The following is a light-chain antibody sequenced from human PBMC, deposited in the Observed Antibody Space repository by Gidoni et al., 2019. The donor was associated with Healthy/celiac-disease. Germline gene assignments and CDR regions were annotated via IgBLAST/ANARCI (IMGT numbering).Light chain of an antibody. V-gene: IGKV3-20*01. CDR3: QQYGSSPGT. CDR2: GAS. CDR1: QSVSSSY. Sequence: EIVLTPSPGTLSLSPGERATLSCRASQSVSSSYVAWYQQKPGQAPRLLIYGASSRATGIPDRFSGSGSGTDFTLTISRLEPEDFAVYDCQQYGSSPGTFGQGTKVEIK. J-gene: IGKJ1*01.